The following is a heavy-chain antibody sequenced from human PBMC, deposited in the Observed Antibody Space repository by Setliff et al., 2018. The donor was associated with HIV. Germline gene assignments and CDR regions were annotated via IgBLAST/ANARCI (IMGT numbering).Heavy chain of an antibody. D-gene: IGHD6-25*01. CDR1: GGSLSDSY. CDR3: ARDQRLPGVQPPYWYFDL. J-gene: IGHJ2*01. V-gene: IGHV4-34*01. Sequence: SETLSLTCAVYGGSLSDSYYNWIRQPPGKVLEWIGEISHSESASYNSSLKSRVTMSVDTSKNQVSLTLTSLTAADTAIYYCARDQRLPGVQPPYWYFDLWGRGTLVTVSS. CDR2: ISHSESA.